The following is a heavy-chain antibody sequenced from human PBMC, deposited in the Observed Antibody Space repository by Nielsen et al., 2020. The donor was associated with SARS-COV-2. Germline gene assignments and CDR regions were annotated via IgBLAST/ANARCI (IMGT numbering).Heavy chain of an antibody. CDR3: ARHMGGYSYALYYYYYMDV. Sequence: SETLSLTCAVYGGSFSGYYWSWIRQPPGKGLEWIGEINHSGSTNYNPSLKSRVTISVDTSKNQFSLKLSSVTAADTAVYYCARHMGGYSYALYYYYYMDVWGKGTTVTVSS. CDR2: INHSGST. V-gene: IGHV4-34*01. D-gene: IGHD5-18*01. J-gene: IGHJ6*03. CDR1: GGSFSGYY.